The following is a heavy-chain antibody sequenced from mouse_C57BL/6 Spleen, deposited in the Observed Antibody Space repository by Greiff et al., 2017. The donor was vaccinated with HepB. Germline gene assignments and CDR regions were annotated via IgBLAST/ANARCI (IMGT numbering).Heavy chain of an antibody. CDR2: IDPSDSYT. Sequence: VQLQQPGAELVRPGASVKLSCKASGYTFTSYWMHWVKQRPGQGLEWIGVIDPSDSYTNYNHKFKGKATLTVDTSSSTAYMQLSSLTSEDSAVYYCARAGYYGSSPRFAYWGQGTLVTVSA. CDR1: GYTFTSYW. CDR3: ARAGYYGSSPRFAY. D-gene: IGHD1-1*01. V-gene: IGHV1-59*01. J-gene: IGHJ3*01.